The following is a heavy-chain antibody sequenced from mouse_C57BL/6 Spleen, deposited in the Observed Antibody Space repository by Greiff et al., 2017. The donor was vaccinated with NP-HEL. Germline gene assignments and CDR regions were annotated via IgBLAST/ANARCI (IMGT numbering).Heavy chain of an antibody. V-gene: IGHV3-1*01. J-gene: IGHJ2*01. D-gene: IGHD1-1*01. CDR3: ARAPYYGSSLYYFDY. Sequence: DVQLQESGPGMVKPSQSLSLTCTVTGYSITSGYDWHWIRHFPGNKLEWMGYLSYSGSTNYNPSLKSRISITYDTSKNHFFLKLNSVTTEDTATYYCARAPYYGSSLYYFDYWGQGTTLTVSS. CDR1: GYSITSGYD. CDR2: LSYSGST.